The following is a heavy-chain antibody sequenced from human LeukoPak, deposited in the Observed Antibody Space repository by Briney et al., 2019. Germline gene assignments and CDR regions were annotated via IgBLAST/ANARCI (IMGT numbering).Heavy chain of an antibody. CDR1: GFTFGSYS. CDR2: ISSSSSYI. V-gene: IGHV3-21*01. D-gene: IGHD1-26*01. CDR3: ARDPYSGNYGNDYYYYMDV. Sequence: PGGSLRLSCAASGFTFGSYSMNWVRQAPGKGLEWVSSISSSSSYIYYADSVKGRFTISRDNAKNSLYLQMDSLGPEDTAVYYCARDPYSGNYGNDYYYYMDVWGKGTTVTISS. J-gene: IGHJ6*03.